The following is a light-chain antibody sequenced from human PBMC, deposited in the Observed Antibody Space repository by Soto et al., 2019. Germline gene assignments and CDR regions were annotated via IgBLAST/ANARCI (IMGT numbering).Light chain of an antibody. CDR2: DVT. CDR1: SSDVGGYNY. V-gene: IGLV2-14*01. Sequence: QSVLTQPASVSGSPRHSITIFCTGTSSDVGGYNYVSWYQQHPVKAPKLMIYDVTNRPSGVSDRFSGSKSGNTASLTISGLQAEDEADYYCSSYTSSSTPYVFGTGTKVTVL. CDR3: SSYTSSSTPYV. J-gene: IGLJ1*01.